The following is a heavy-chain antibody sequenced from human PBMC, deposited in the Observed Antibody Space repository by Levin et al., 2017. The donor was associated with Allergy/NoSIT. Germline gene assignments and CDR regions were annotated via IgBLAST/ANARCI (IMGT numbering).Heavy chain of an antibody. CDR3: SRVGKDENVYYSGDY. Sequence: GGSLRLSCAASGFTFSNYWMHWVRQAPGKGLVWVSRIDSDGTNTYYADSVKGRFTISRDNAKNTLYLQIDTVRAEDTAVYYCSRVGKDENVYYSGDYWGQGTLVTVSS. D-gene: IGHD3-22*01. J-gene: IGHJ4*02. CDR1: GFTFSNYW. CDR2: IDSDGTNT. V-gene: IGHV3-74*01.